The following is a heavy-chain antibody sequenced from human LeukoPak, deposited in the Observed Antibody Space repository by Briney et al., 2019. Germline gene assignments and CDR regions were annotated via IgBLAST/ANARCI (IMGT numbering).Heavy chain of an antibody. CDR2: MSANSGGT. CDR1: GYTFTHYY. V-gene: IGHV1-2*02. Sequence: ASVKVSCKASGYTFTHYYMHWVRQAPGQGLEWMGWMSANSGGTNYAQRFQGRVTMIRDTCISTAYLDLSSLTSDDTAVYYCVTSSGYRTSWGAFDIWGQGTMVTVSS. J-gene: IGHJ3*02. CDR3: VTSSGYRTSWGAFDI. D-gene: IGHD6-13*01.